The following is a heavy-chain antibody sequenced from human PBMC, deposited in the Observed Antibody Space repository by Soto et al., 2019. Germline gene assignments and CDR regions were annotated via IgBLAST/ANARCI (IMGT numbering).Heavy chain of an antibody. V-gene: IGHV3-9*01. CDR1: GFTFDDYA. Sequence: EVQLVESGGGLVQPGRSLRLSCVASGFTFDDYAMHWVRQTPGKGLEWVSSIDWNGGSTAYADSVKGRFTVARDNARKSLCLRMNSVRPEDTALYYGVKGGGSYFVYFGLDVWGQGTTVTVSS. J-gene: IGHJ6*02. CDR2: IDWNGGST. D-gene: IGHD1-26*01. CDR3: VKGGGSYFVYFGLDV.